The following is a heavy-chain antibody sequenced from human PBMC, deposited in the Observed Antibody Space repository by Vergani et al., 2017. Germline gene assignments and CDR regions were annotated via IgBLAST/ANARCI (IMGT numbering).Heavy chain of an antibody. CDR2: INPSGGST. J-gene: IGHJ4*02. V-gene: IGHV1-46*01. CDR1: GYTFTSYY. Sequence: QVQLVQSGAEVKKPGASVKVSCKAAGYTFTSYYMHWVRQAPGQGLEWMGIINPSGGSTSYAQKFQGRVTMTRDTSTSTVSIALSSLRSVETAVYYCARLRYYFDYWGQGTLVTVSS. CDR3: ARLRYYFDY. D-gene: IGHD3-16*01.